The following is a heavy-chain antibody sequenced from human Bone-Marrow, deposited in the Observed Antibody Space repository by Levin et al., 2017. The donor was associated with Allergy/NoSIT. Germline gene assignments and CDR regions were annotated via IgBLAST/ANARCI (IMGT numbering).Heavy chain of an antibody. D-gene: IGHD6-19*01. CDR3: AKFHIAVAVH. CDR2: ISYDGSNK. V-gene: IGHV3-30*18. J-gene: IGHJ4*02. Sequence: PGGSLRLSCAASGFTFSSYGMHWVRQAPGKGLEWVAVISYDGSNKYYADSVKGRFTISRDNSKNTLYLQMNSLRAEDTAVYYCAKFHIAVAVHWGQGTLVTVSS. CDR1: GFTFSSYG.